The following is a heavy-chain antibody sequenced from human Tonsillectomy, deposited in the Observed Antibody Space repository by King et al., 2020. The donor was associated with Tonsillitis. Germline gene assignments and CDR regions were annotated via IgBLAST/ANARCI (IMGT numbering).Heavy chain of an antibody. V-gene: IGHV1-46*01. CDR1: GYTFTSYY. CDR2: INPSGGST. J-gene: IGHJ4*02. Sequence: QLVQSWAEVKKPGASVKVSCKASGYTFTSYYMHWVRQAPGQGLEWMGIINPSGGSTSYAQKFQGRVTMTRDTSTSTVYMELSSLGSEDTAVYYCARDGGKGIALVRGVAFDYWGQGTVVTVSS. CDR3: ARDGGKGIALVRGVAFDY. D-gene: IGHD3-10*01.